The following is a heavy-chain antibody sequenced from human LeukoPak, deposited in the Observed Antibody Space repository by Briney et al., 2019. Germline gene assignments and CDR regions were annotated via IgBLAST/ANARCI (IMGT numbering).Heavy chain of an antibody. V-gene: IGHV1-8*01. J-gene: IGHJ4*02. Sequence: GASVKVSCKASGYTFTSYDINWVRQATGQGLEWMGWMNPNSGNTGYAQKFQGRVTMTRNTSISTAYMELSSLRSEDTAVYYCARGQKYCSSTSCRIEYPRNDYWGQGTLVTVSS. CDR2: MNPNSGNT. CDR3: ARGQKYCSSTSCRIEYPRNDY. CDR1: GYTFTSYD. D-gene: IGHD2-2*01.